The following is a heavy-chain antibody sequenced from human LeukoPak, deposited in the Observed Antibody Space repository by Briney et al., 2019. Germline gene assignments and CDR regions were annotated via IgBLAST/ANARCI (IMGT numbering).Heavy chain of an antibody. CDR3: ARALVPAGPSGY. V-gene: IGHV1-8*02. D-gene: IGHD2-2*01. J-gene: IGHJ4*02. CDR1: GYTFSNND. CDR2: MNPISGNT. Sequence: EASVKVSCKASGYTFSNNDINWVRQATGQGLEWMGWMNPISGNTGYAQKFQGRVTMTRDTSISTAYMELSRLRSDDTAVYYCARALVPAGPSGYWGQGTLVTVSS.